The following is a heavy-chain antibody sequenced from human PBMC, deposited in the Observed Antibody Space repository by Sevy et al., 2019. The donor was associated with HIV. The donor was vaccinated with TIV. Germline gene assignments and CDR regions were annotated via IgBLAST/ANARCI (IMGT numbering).Heavy chain of an antibody. CDR1: GGSFSGYF. Sequence: SETLSLTCAVSGGSFSGYFWNWIRQSPGKGLEWIGEINHIGSLKYNPSLKSRVTISVDASKSQLSLHLRSMTAADTAVYYCARSRQAYVVVVPSTVPYDYWGRGTLVTVSS. CDR2: INHIGSL. J-gene: IGHJ4*02. V-gene: IGHV4-34*01. D-gene: IGHD2-2*01. CDR3: ARSRQAYVVVVPSTVPYDY.